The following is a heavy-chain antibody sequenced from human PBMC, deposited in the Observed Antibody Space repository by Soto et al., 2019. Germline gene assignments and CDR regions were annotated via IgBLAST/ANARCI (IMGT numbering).Heavy chain of an antibody. CDR3: ARQSLDGYRYGWTKFDY. CDR1: GGSISSGGYY. CDR2: IYYSGST. J-gene: IGHJ4*02. D-gene: IGHD5-18*01. Sequence: PTETLSLTCTVSGGSISSGGYYWSWIRQHPGKGLEWIGYIYYSGSTYYNPSLKSRVTISVDTSKNQFSLKLSSVTAADTAVYYCARQSLDGYRYGWTKFDYWGQGTLVTVSS. V-gene: IGHV4-31*03.